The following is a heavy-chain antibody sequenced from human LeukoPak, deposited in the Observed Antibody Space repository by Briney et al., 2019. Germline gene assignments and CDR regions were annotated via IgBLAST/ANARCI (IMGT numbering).Heavy chain of an antibody. J-gene: IGHJ5*02. CDR3: ARSDYGDYSVDP. CDR2: INPNSGGT. CDR1: GYTFTGYY. V-gene: IGHV1-2*02. Sequence: ASVKVSCKASGYTFTGYYMHWVRQAPGQGLEWMGWINPNSGGTNYAQKFQGRVTMTRDTSISTAYMELSSLRSEDTAVYYCARSDYGDYSVDPWGQGTLVTVSS. D-gene: IGHD4-17*01.